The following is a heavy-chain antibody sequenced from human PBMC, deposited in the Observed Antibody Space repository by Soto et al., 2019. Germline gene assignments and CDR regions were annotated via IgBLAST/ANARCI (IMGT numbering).Heavy chain of an antibody. CDR3: AKDSDDDSSGYCYPGYFDY. J-gene: IGHJ4*02. CDR2: ISYDGSNK. Sequence: QVQLVESGGGVVQPGRSLRLSCAASGFTFSSYGMHWVRQAPGKGLEWVAVISYDGSNKYYADSVKGRFTISRDNSKNTLYLQMNSLRAEDTAVYYCAKDSDDDSSGYCYPGYFDYWGQGTLVTVSS. D-gene: IGHD3-22*01. V-gene: IGHV3-30*18. CDR1: GFTFSSYG.